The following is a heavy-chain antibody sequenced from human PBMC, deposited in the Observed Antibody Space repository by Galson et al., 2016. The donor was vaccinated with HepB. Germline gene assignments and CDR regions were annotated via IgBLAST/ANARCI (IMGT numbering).Heavy chain of an antibody. CDR2: ISSNGGTT. CDR3: LKDFDYVWGSFRFQSKYYFDY. J-gene: IGHJ4*02. CDR1: GFTFSRYA. Sequence: SLRLSCAASGFTFSRYALHWVRQAPGKGLENVSAISSNGGTTYYADSVKGSFTISRDNFKNTLYLQMSILRAEDTAVYYCLKDFDYVWGSFRFQSKYYFDYWGQGTLVTVSS. D-gene: IGHD3-16*02. V-gene: IGHV3-64D*06.